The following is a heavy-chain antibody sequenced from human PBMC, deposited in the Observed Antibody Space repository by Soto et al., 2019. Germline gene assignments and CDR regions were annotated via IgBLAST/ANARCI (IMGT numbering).Heavy chain of an antibody. V-gene: IGHV1-69*13. CDR3: ARNLYCRSASCYAFDI. CDR2: IIPIFGTA. CDR1: GGTFSSYA. J-gene: IGHJ3*02. D-gene: IGHD2-2*01. Sequence: ASVKVSCKASGGTFSSYAISWVRQAPGQGLEWMGGIIPIFGTANYAQKFQGRVTITADESTSTAYMELSSLRSEDTAVYYCARNLYCRSASCYAFDIWGQGTMVTVSS.